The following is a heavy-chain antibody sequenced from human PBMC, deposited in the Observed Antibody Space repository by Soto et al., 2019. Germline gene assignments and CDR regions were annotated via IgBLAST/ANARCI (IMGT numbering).Heavy chain of an antibody. V-gene: IGHV1-58*01. CDR3: AAEKNYYDSSGYPSAEFDP. CDR1: GFTFTSSA. CDR2: IVVGSGNT. J-gene: IGHJ5*02. Sequence: SVKVSCKASGFTFTSSAVQWVRQARGQRLKWIRWIVVGSGNTNYAQKFQERVTITRDMSTSTAYMELSSLRSEDTAVYYCAAEKNYYDSSGYPSAEFDPWGQGTLVTVSS. D-gene: IGHD3-22*01.